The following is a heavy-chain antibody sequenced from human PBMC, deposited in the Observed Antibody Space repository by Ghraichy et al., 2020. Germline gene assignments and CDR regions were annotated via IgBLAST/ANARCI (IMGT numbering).Heavy chain of an antibody. CDR2: IRSNTYGGAT. J-gene: IGHJ4*02. CDR1: GFTFGDYA. D-gene: IGHD3-22*01. Sequence: GESLRLSCTASGFTFGDYAMIWFRQAPGKGLEWVGSIRSNTYGGATAYAASVKGRFTISRDDSKSIAYLQMSSLKAEDTALYYCSRFSGYYFDSWGQGTLVTVSS. CDR3: SRFSGYYFDS. V-gene: IGHV3-49*03.